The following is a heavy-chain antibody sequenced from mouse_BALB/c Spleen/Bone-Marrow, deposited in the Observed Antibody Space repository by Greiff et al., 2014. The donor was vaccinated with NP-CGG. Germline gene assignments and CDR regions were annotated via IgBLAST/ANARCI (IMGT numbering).Heavy chain of an antibody. V-gene: IGHV14-3*02. CDR3: ARRAARATGFAY. Sequence: VQLKESGAELVKPGASVKLSCTASGFNIKDTYMHWVKQRPEQGLEWIGRIDPANGNTKYDPKFQGKATITADTSSNTAYLQLSSLTSGDTAVYYCARRAARATGFAYWGQGTLVTVSA. D-gene: IGHD3-1*01. J-gene: IGHJ3*01. CDR2: IDPANGNT. CDR1: GFNIKDTY.